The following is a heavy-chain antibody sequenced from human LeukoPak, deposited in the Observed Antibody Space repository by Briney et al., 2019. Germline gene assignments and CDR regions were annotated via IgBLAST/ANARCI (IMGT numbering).Heavy chain of an antibody. CDR3: ATTGPPTRYYCYGRDV. Sequence: ASVKVSCKASGYTFTSYGISWVRQAPRQRHEWMGCISAYNGNTNYTQNPKGKFTRTSATSTSTAYVELRSLRSDDTAVYYCATTGPPTRYYCYGRDVWGQGTTVTVPS. J-gene: IGHJ6*02. CDR2: ISAYNGNT. D-gene: IGHD3-9*01. V-gene: IGHV1-18*01. CDR1: GYTFTSYG.